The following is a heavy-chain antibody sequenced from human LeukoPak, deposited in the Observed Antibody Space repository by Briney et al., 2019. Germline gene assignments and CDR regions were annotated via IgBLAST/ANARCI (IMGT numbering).Heavy chain of an antibody. J-gene: IGHJ2*01. CDR3: ARALSYYDILTGYYPIWYFDL. V-gene: IGHV1-8*01. CDR2: MNPNSGNT. D-gene: IGHD3-9*01. CDR1: GYTFTSYD. Sequence: ASVKVSCKACGYTFTSYDINWVRQATGQRLEWMGWMNPNSGNTGYAQTFQGRVTMTRNTSISTAYMELSSLRSEDTAVYYCARALSYYDILTGYYPIWYFDLWGRGTLVTVPS.